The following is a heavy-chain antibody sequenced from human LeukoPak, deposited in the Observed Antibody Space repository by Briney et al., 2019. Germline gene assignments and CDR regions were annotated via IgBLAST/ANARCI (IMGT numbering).Heavy chain of an antibody. CDR2: MKQDGSAR. Sequence: PGGSLRLSCAGSGFSFSSYWMAWVRQAPGKGPEWVANMKQDGSARHYADSVKGRFTISRDNAQNSVYLQMNSLRAEDTAVYYCARDVVGSLDYWGLGTLVTVCS. J-gene: IGHJ4*02. CDR1: GFSFSSYW. CDR3: ARDVVGSLDY. V-gene: IGHV3-7*01. D-gene: IGHD2-15*01.